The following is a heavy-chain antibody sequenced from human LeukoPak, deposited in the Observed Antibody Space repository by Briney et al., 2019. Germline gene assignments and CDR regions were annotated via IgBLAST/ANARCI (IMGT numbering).Heavy chain of an antibody. Sequence: GASVKVSCKASGYTFTSYYMHWVRQAPGQGLEWMGIINPSGGSTSYAQKFQGRVTMTRDTSTSTVYMELSSLRSEDTAVYYCARSQHPLPVPDYGFWSGYYTVLGLGGGIYGMDVWGQGTTVTVSS. D-gene: IGHD3-3*01. CDR1: GYTFTSYY. CDR3: ARSQHPLPVPDYGFWSGYYTVLGLGGGIYGMDV. CDR2: INPSGGST. J-gene: IGHJ6*02. V-gene: IGHV1-46*01.